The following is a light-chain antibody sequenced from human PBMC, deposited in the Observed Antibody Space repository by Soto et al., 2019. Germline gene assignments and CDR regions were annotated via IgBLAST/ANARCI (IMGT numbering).Light chain of an antibody. Sequence: QCSLTQAGSVPGSPGQSNTIACAGTIDDIGAYDYVSWYQQHPGNAPKLLVYEVTNRPSGVSDRFSGSKSGNTASLTISGLQAEDEADYYCNSYTNSSAAVFGGGTKVTVL. CDR3: NSYTNSSAAV. CDR1: IDDIGAYDY. CDR2: EVT. J-gene: IGLJ1*01. V-gene: IGLV2-14*01.